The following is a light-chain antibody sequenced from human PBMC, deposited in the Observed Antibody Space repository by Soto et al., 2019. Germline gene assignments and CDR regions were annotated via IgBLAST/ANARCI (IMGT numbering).Light chain of an antibody. CDR3: QQSYSTPPIT. V-gene: IGKV1-39*01. J-gene: IGKJ5*01. CDR1: QSISSY. Sequence: DIQMTQSPSSLSASVGDRVTITCRASQSISSYLNWYQHKPGKAXKLLIYAASSLQSGVPSRFSGSGSGTDFTLTISSLQPEDFATYYCQQSYSTPPITFGQGTRLEIK. CDR2: AAS.